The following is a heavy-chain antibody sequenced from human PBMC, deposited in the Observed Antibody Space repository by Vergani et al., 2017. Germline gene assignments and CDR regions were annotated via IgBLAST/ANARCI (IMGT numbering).Heavy chain of an antibody. CDR2: IYYSGST. Sequence: QLQLQESGPGLVKPSETLSLTCTVSGCPISSSSYYWGWIRQPPGKGLEWIGSIYYSGSTYYNPPLKSRVTISVDTSKNQFSLKLSSVTAADTAVYYCARSSSSWPDYWGQGTLVTVSS. D-gene: IGHD6-13*01. V-gene: IGHV4-39*01. CDR1: GCPISSSSYY. J-gene: IGHJ4*02. CDR3: ARSSSSWPDY.